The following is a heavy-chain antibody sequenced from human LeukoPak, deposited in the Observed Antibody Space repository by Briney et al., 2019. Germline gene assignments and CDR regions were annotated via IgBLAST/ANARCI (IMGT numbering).Heavy chain of an antibody. Sequence: GASVKVSCKASEDIFSGHYIHWMRQAPGQGLEWMGWINPDSGVTKYAHQFQGRVTLTRDTSISTAYMELSRLRSDDTAVYYCARARYSNSYYYYYYMDVWGKGTTVTVSS. CDR3: ARARYSNSYYYYYYMDV. D-gene: IGHD4-11*01. V-gene: IGHV1-2*02. CDR2: INPDSGVT. J-gene: IGHJ6*03. CDR1: EDIFSGHY.